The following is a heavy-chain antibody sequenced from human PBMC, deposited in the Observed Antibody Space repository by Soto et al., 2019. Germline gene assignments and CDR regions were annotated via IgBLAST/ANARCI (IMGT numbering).Heavy chain of an antibody. V-gene: IGHV4-39*02. D-gene: IGHD3-3*01. CDR2: VYYSGRT. Sequence: WETLSLICTGSAGSLRRRRYHVGWLRHPPGKGLECIGSVYYSGRTYYNPSLKSRVTISVDTSKKQFSLKLSSVTAAGTAVYYCARDLRRSGDFWSGYYVELFSPYGKDGWGQGTTVT. CDR1: AGSLRRRRYH. J-gene: IGHJ6*01. CDR3: ARDLRRSGDFWSGYYVELFSPYGKDG.